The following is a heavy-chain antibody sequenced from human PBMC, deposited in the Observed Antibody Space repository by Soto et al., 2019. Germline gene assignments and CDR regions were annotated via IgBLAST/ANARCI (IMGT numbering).Heavy chain of an antibody. CDR1: GLIFSDYH. Sequence: EVQLVESGGGLVQPGGSLRLSCAASGLIFSDYHMDWVRQAPGKGLEWVGRIRRKANSYTTEYAASVKGRFTISRDDSNNSLYLQTKSLKTEDTAVYYCAMLGGWSGGSNDMDVWGQGTTVTVSS. CDR2: IRRKANSYTT. J-gene: IGHJ6*02. CDR3: AMLGGWSGGSNDMDV. D-gene: IGHD6-19*01. V-gene: IGHV3-72*01.